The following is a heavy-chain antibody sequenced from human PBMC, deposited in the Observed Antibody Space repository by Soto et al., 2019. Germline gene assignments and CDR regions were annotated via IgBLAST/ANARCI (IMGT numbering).Heavy chain of an antibody. Sequence: SGTLSLTCAVYGGSFSGYYWSWIRQPPGKGLEWIGEINHSGSTNYNPSLKSRVTISVDTSKNQFSLKLSSVTAADTAVYYCAREVGATYMYYFDYWGQGTLVTVSS. CDR1: GGSFSGYY. V-gene: IGHV4-34*01. D-gene: IGHD1-26*01. CDR3: AREVGATYMYYFDY. CDR2: INHSGST. J-gene: IGHJ4*02.